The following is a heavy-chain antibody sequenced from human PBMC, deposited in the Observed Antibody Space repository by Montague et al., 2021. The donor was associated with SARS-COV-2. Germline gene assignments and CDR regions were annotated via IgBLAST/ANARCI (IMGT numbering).Heavy chain of an antibody. CDR1: GGSISSSCYS. V-gene: IGHV4-39*01. CDR2: IYYSGST. D-gene: IGHD6-19*01. Sequence: SETLSLTCTVSGGSISSSCYSWGWIRQPPGKGLEWIGCIYYSGSTYYNPSLKSRITISVDTSKNQFYLKLSSVTAADTAVYYCARQENSSGWFKPDAFDIWGQGTLVTVSS. J-gene: IGHJ3*02. CDR3: ARQENSSGWFKPDAFDI.